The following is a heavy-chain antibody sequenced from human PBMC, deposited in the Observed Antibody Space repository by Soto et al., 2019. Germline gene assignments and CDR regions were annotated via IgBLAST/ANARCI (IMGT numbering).Heavy chain of an antibody. D-gene: IGHD2-21*02. Sequence: EVRLVESGGGLVQPGGSLKLSCAASGFTFSGSAMHWVRQASGKGLEWVGRIRSKANSYATAYAASVKGRFTISRDDSKNTAYLQMNSLKTEDTAVYYCTRHALQYCGGDCYLLPYFDLWGRGTLVTVSS. V-gene: IGHV3-73*02. CDR1: GFTFSGSA. CDR2: IRSKANSYAT. CDR3: TRHALQYCGGDCYLLPYFDL. J-gene: IGHJ2*01.